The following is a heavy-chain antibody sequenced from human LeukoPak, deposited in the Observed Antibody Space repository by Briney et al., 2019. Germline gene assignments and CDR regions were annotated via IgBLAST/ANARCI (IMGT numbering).Heavy chain of an antibody. CDR2: ISSSSSSI. V-gene: IGHV3-21*01. CDR3: ARVAGLRGYSYGFYDY. CDR1: GFTFSTYS. Sequence: GGSLRLSCAASGFTFSTYSMNWVRQAPGKGLGWVSSISSSSSSIYYADSVKGRFTISRDNAKDSLYLQMNSLRAEDTAVYYCARVAGLRGYSYGFYDYWGQGTLVTVSS. D-gene: IGHD5-18*01. J-gene: IGHJ4*02.